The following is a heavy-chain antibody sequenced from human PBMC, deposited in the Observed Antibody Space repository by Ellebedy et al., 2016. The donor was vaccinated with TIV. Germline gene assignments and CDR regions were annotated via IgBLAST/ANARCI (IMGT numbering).Heavy chain of an antibody. V-gene: IGHV4-4*07. CDR1: GGSISSYY. CDR3: AAGWVPAAPLQP. J-gene: IGHJ5*02. D-gene: IGHD2-2*01. Sequence: MPGGSLRLSCTVSGGSISSYYWSRIRQPAGKGLEWIGRIYTSESTNYNPSLKSRVTMSVDTSKNQFSLKLSSVTAADTAVYYCAAGWVPAAPLQPWGQGTLVTVSS. CDR2: IYTSEST.